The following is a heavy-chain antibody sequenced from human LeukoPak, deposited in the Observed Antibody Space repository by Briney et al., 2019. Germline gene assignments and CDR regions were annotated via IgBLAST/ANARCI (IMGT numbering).Heavy chain of an antibody. J-gene: IGHJ6*02. Sequence: GGSLRLSCAASGFTFSNYWMIWVRQAPGQGLEWVANIKQDGSDKSYVDSVKGRFTISRDNGKNSLYLQMNSLRAEDTAVYYCARDRGYCSGGSCYDYYYGMDVWGQGTTVTVSS. CDR3: ARDRGYCSGGSCYDYYYGMDV. V-gene: IGHV3-7*01. D-gene: IGHD2-15*01. CDR2: IKQDGSDK. CDR1: GFTFSNYW.